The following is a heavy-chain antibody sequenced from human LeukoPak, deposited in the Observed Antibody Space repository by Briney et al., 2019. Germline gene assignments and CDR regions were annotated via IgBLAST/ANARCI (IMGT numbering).Heavy chain of an antibody. V-gene: IGHV3-11*01. D-gene: IGHD2-15*01. J-gene: IGHJ3*02. CDR3: AREGAVFSGGSYYGLGAFDI. CDR2: IRSSGSTI. CDR1: GFTSSDYY. Sequence: GGSLRLSCAASGFTSSDYYMSWIRQAPGKGREWVSYIRSSGSTIYYADSVKGRFTISRDNGTNSLYLQLNSLRAEETAVYYCAREGAVFSGGSYYGLGAFDIWGQGTMVTVSS.